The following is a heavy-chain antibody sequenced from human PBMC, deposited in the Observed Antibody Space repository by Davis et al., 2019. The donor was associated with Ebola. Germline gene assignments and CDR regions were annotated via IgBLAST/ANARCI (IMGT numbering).Heavy chain of an antibody. CDR1: GFTFDDYA. D-gene: IGHD1-1*01. V-gene: IGHV3-9*01. Sequence: SLKISCAASGFTFDDYAMHWVRQAPGKGLEWVSGISWNSGSIGYADSVKGRFTISRDNAKNSLYLQMNSLRAEDTALYYCARDQTRHYFDYWGQGTLVTVSS. CDR3: ARDQTRHYFDY. J-gene: IGHJ4*02. CDR2: ISWNSGSI.